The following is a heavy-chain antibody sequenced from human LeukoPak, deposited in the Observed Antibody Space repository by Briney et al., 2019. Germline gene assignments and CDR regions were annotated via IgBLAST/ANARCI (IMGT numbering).Heavy chain of an antibody. Sequence: ASVKVSCKASDYTFTSYSIHWVRQAPGQRLEWMGWINAGNGDTKYSQEFQGRLTITRDTSATTAYMEPSSLTSEDMAVYYCARDRAPKTVTSEVDAFDIWGQGTMVTVSS. CDR2: INAGNGDT. V-gene: IGHV1-3*03. J-gene: IGHJ3*02. CDR1: DYTFTSYS. D-gene: IGHD4-17*01. CDR3: ARDRAPKTVTSEVDAFDI.